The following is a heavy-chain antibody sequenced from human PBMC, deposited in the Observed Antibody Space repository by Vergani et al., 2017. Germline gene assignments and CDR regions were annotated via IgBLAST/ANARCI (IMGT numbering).Heavy chain of an antibody. Sequence: QVQLVQSGAEMKKPGASVNVSCKTSGYSFNSYRINWVRQAPGQGLEWLGWISGYDGKTKYAQKLQGRVTMTTDTSTSTAYMELRSLRSDDTAVYYCARDSSGWYHYWGQGTLVTVSS. CDR2: ISGYDGKT. J-gene: IGHJ4*02. CDR1: GYSFNSYR. D-gene: IGHD6-19*01. V-gene: IGHV1-18*01. CDR3: ARDSSGWYHY.